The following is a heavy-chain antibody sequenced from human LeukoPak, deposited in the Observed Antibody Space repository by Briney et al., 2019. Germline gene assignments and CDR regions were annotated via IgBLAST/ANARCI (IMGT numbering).Heavy chain of an antibody. V-gene: IGHV4-4*02. D-gene: IGHD3-10*01. CDR3: ARHGRFGELTFDY. CDR2: IYHSGST. J-gene: IGHJ4*02. CDR1: GGSISSSNW. Sequence: SGTLSLTCAVSGGSISSSNWWSWVRQPPGEGLEWIGEIYHSGSTNYNPSLKSRVTISVDTSKHQFSLQLSSVTAADTAVYYCARHGRFGELTFDYWGQGTLVTVSS.